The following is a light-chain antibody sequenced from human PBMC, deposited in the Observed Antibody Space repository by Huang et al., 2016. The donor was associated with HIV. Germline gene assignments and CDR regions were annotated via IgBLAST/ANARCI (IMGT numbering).Light chain of an antibody. CDR2: DTS. CDR3: QQRSSGVT. CDR1: QSFGNY. J-gene: IGKJ4*01. Sequence: IVLTQSPATLSWYPGEKVTLSCRASQSFGNYIAWYQQHPGQSPKLLIYDTSNRANGNAVRFSGSGFGTDFTLTISSRESEDFAVYYCQQRSSGVTFGGGTKVQVK. V-gene: IGKV3-11*01.